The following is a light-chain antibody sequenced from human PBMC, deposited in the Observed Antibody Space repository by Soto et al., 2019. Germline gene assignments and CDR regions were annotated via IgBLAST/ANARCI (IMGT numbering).Light chain of an antibody. CDR3: ASFRSGTILV. CDR2: EVN. J-gene: IGLJ6*01. Sequence: QSVLTQPASVSGSHGQSVTISCTGPRSDIGDSNFISWYQHSPGKAPRLLIYEVNNRPSGVSRRFSGSKAGNTASLTISGLLEDDEADYFCASFRSGTILVFGSGTKVTVL. V-gene: IGLV2-14*01. CDR1: RSDIGDSNF.